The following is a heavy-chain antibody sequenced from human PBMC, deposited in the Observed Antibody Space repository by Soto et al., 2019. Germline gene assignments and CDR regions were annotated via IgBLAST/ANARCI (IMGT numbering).Heavy chain of an antibody. J-gene: IGHJ6*02. CDR3: AREFRGNMIVGATTVYYYYGMDV. CDR2: IYYSGST. CDR1: GGSISSGDYY. V-gene: IGHV4-30-4*02. Sequence: PSETLSLTCTVSGGSISSGDYYWSWIRQPPGKGLEWIGYIYYSGSTYYNPSLRSRVTISVDTSKNQFSLKLSSVTAADTAVYYCAREFRGNMIVGATTVYYYYGMDVWGQGTTVTVSS. D-gene: IGHD1-26*01.